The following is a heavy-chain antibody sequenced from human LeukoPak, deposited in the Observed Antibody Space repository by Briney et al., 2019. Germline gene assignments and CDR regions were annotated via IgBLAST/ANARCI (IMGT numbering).Heavy chain of an antibody. V-gene: IGHV4-59*11. D-gene: IGHD1-26*01. CDR3: ARVEWELLGAHL. Sequence: SETLSLTCSVSGDSIRSHYWSWIRQPPGKRPEWIGHVFFTGSTTYNPTLEGRLTISIDTSGSQFSLKLTSVTAADTAVYYCARVEWELLGAHLWGQGVLLSVSS. J-gene: IGHJ4*02. CDR2: VFFTGST. CDR1: GDSIRSHY.